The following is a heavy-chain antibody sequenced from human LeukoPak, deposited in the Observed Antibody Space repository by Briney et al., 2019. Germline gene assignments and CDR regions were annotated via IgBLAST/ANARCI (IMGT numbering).Heavy chain of an antibody. CDR2: IIPIFGTA. D-gene: IGHD1-26*01. V-gene: IGHV1-69*13. CDR1: GGTFSSYA. Sequence: SVTVSCTASGGTFSSYAISWVRQAPGQGLEWMGGIIPIFGTANYAQKFQGRVTITADESTSTAYMELSSLRSEDTAVYYCAREERWELPYFDYWGQGTLVTVSS. J-gene: IGHJ4*02. CDR3: AREERWELPYFDY.